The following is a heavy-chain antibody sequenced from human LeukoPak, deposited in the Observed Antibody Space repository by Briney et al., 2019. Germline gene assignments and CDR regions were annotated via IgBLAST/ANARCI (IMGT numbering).Heavy chain of an antibody. D-gene: IGHD2/OR15-2a*01. CDR1: GGTFSSYA. J-gene: IGHJ4*02. Sequence: SVTVSCKASGGTFSSYAISWVRQAPGQGLEWMGRIIPILGIANYAQKFQGRVTITADKSTSTAYMELSSLRSDDSAVYYCARHSPGLGPNNYHYFYWGQGTLVTVSS. V-gene: IGHV1-69*04. CDR2: IIPILGIA. CDR3: ARHSPGLGPNNYHYFY.